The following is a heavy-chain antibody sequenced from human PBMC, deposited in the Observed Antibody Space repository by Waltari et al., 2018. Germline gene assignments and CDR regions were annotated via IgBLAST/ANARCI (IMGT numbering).Heavy chain of an antibody. CDR2: ISNEGPRP. CDR3: ARVEPADYIGTDY. Sequence: EVRLVESGGGSVQPGGSLRLSCEVSGFTFSDYWMHWVGQSPGKGLMWVALISNEGPRPRYADSVEGRFTISRDNTKNTLYLQMHSLTAEDTAVYFCARVEPADYIGTDYWGPGTLVTVSS. D-gene: IGHD3-10*01. J-gene: IGHJ4*02. V-gene: IGHV3-74*01. CDR1: GFTFSDYW.